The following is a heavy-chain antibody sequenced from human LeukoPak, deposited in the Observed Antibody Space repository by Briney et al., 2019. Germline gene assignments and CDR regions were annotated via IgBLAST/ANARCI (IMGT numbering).Heavy chain of an antibody. V-gene: IGHV5-10-1*01. J-gene: IGHJ4*02. CDR2: IDPSDSYT. CDR1: GYSSTSYW. CDR3: ARYPPYGDYVEY. Sequence: GESLKISCKGSGYSSTSYWISWVRQMPGKGLEWMGRIDPSDSYTNYSPSFQGHVTISADKSISTVYLQWSSLKASDTAMYYCARYPPYGDYVEYWGQGIVVTVSP. D-gene: IGHD4-17*01.